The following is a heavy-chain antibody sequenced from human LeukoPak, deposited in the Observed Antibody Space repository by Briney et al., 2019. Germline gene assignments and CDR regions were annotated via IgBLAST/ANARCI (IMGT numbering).Heavy chain of an antibody. J-gene: IGHJ6*03. CDR3: ARRVRFLEWLQGYYYYYMDV. CDR1: GGSFSGYY. Sequence: PSETLSLTCAVYGGSFSGYYWSWIRRPPGKGLEWIGEINHSGSTNYNPSLKSRVTISVDTSKNQFSLKLSSVTAADTAVYYCARRVRFLEWLQGYYYYYMDVWGKGTTVTVSS. D-gene: IGHD3-3*01. CDR2: INHSGST. V-gene: IGHV4-34*01.